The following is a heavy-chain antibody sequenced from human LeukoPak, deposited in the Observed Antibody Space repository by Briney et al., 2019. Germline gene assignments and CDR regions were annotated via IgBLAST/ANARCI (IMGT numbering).Heavy chain of an antibody. Sequence: SGGSLRLSCAASGFTFSSYAMSWVRQTPGKGLEWVSAISGGGDITYYADSVKGRFTISRDNSKDTLFLQMHSLRPGDTAVYYCVREDTPATANYWGQGTLVTISS. J-gene: IGHJ4*02. V-gene: IGHV3-23*01. CDR2: ISGGGDIT. D-gene: IGHD2-21*02. CDR1: GFTFSSYA. CDR3: VREDTPATANY.